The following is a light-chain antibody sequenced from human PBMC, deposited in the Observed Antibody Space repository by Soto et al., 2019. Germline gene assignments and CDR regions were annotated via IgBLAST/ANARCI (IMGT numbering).Light chain of an antibody. CDR2: SAS. J-gene: IGKJ1*01. CDR3: QQSYTTPWT. Sequence: DIQMTQSPTTLSASVGDRVTITCRWIQIISSYLNWYHQKPGTAPKLLIYSASYLQSGVPSRFSGSGSGTDFTLTISSLLPEDFATYYCQQSYTTPWTFGQGTKVEIK. CDR1: QIISSY. V-gene: IGKV1-39*01.